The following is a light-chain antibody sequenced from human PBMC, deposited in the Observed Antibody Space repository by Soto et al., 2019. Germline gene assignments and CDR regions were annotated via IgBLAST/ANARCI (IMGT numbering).Light chain of an antibody. CDR1: QSIDNY. J-gene: IGKJ3*01. CDR3: QQRSNWPPFT. CDR2: DAS. Sequence: DIEMTQSPPSLSASFGDSVTIXXRTSQSIDNYLNWYQQKPGQAPRLXXYDASNRATGVPARFSGSGSGTDFTLTISSLEPEDFAVYFCQQRSNWPPFTFGPGTKVDIK. V-gene: IGKV3-11*01.